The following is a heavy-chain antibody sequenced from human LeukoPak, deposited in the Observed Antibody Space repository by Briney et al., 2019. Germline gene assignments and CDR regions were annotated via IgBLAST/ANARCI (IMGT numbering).Heavy chain of an antibody. CDR2: VSGSGHST. CDR1: GFTFSIYA. J-gene: IGHJ4*02. V-gene: IGHV3-23*01. CDR3: AISYGLSSWPSYLFDY. D-gene: IGHD6-6*01. Sequence: GGSLRLSCAASGFTFSIYAMSWVRQAPGKGLEWVSTVSGSGHSTFYADSVKGRFTISRDNSKNTLYLQMNSLRAEDTAVYYCAISYGLSSWPSYLFDYWGQGTLVTVSS.